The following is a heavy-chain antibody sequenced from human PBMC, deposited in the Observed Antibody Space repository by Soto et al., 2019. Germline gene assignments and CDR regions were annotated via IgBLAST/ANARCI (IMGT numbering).Heavy chain of an antibody. Sequence: ASVKVSCKASGYTFTGYYMHWVRQAPGQGLEWMGWINPNSGGTNYAQKFQGWVTMTRDTSISTAYMELSRLRSDDTAVYYCARDKRRFSSAIYSSDYGMAVWGQGTTVTVSS. CDR2: INPNSGGT. CDR3: ARDKRRFSSAIYSSDYGMAV. V-gene: IGHV1-2*04. D-gene: IGHD2-2*01. CDR1: GYTFTGYY. J-gene: IGHJ6*02.